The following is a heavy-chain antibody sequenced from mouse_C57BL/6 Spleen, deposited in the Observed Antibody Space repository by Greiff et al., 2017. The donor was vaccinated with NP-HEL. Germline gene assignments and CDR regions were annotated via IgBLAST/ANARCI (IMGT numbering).Heavy chain of an antibody. CDR1: GYSFTGYF. Sequence: EVQGVESGPELVKPGDSVKISCKASGYSFTGYFMNWVMQSHGKSLEWIGRINPYNGDTFYNQKFKGKATLTVDKSSSTAHMELRSLTSEDSAVYYCAREGDMVTTGFAYWGQGTLVTVSA. CDR2: INPYNGDT. CDR3: AREGDMVTTGFAY. V-gene: IGHV1-20*01. D-gene: IGHD2-2*01. J-gene: IGHJ3*01.